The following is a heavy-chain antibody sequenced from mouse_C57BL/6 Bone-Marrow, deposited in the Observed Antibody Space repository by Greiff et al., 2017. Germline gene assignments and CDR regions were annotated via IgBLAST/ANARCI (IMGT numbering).Heavy chain of an antibody. CDR3: ARDGYDVGFAY. D-gene: IGHD2-2*01. V-gene: IGHV1-52*01. CDR2: IDPSDSET. Sequence: QVQLQQPGAELVRPGSSVKLSCKASGYTFTSYWMHWVKQRPIQGLEWIGNIDPSDSETHYNQKFKDKATLTVDNSSSTAYMQLSSLTSEDSAVYYCARDGYDVGFAYWGQGTLVTVSA. J-gene: IGHJ3*01. CDR1: GYTFTSYW.